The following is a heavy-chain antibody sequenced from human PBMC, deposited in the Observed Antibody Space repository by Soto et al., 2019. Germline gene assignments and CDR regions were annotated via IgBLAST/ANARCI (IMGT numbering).Heavy chain of an antibody. CDR3: ARIGVSSRDESPDFDY. V-gene: IGHV1-18*01. CDR2: ISGFNGNT. J-gene: IGHJ4*02. Sequence: GXSRKVCCSDSVYTFNSYGITWVRHATGQGLEWRGWISGFNGNTNYAADLQGRVTMTTDTSTSTAYIELRGLRSDDTAEYYSARIGVSSRDESPDFDYWGQGTLVTVSS. CDR1: VYTFNSYG. D-gene: IGHD2-21*02.